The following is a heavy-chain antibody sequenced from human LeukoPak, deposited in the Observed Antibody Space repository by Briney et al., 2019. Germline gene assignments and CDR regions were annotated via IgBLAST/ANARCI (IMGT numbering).Heavy chain of an antibody. CDR1: GYTFTSYG. D-gene: IGHD3-22*01. CDR3: ARTLGSYDSSGYYEVGYFDY. CDR2: ISAYNGNT. Sequence: ASVKVSCKASGYTFTSYGISWVRQAPGQGLEWMGWISAYNGNTNYAQKLQGRVTMTTDTSTSTAYKELSSLRSEDTAVYYCARTLGSYDSSGYYEVGYFDYWGQGTLVTVSS. V-gene: IGHV1-18*01. J-gene: IGHJ4*02.